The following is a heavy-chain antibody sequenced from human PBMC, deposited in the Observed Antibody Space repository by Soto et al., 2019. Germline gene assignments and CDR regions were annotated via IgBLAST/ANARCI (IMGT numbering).Heavy chain of an antibody. Sequence: EVQLVESGGGLVQPARSLRLSCAASGFTVDDYAMHWVRRAPGKGLEWVSGISWNSETIDYADSVKGRFTISRDNAKSSLFLQMNSLRPDDTALYYCAKDMKWGGMTTIHYFDSWGQGTLVTVSS. CDR1: GFTVDDYA. V-gene: IGHV3-9*01. D-gene: IGHD4-17*01. J-gene: IGHJ4*02. CDR2: ISWNSETI. CDR3: AKDMKWGGMTTIHYFDS.